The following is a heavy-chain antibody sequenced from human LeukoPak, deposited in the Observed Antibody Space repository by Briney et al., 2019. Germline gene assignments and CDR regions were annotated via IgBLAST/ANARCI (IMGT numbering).Heavy chain of an antibody. D-gene: IGHD3-3*01. CDR3: ARDKSYDFWSGYSNWFDP. CDR2: ISYDGSNK. CDR1: GFTFSSYA. J-gene: IGHJ5*02. Sequence: GGSLRLSCAASGFTFSSYAMHWVRQAPGKGLEWVAVISYDGSNKYYADSAKGRFTISRDNSKDTLYLQMNSLRAEDTAVYYCARDKSYDFWSGYSNWFDPWGQGTLVTVSS. V-gene: IGHV3-30-3*01.